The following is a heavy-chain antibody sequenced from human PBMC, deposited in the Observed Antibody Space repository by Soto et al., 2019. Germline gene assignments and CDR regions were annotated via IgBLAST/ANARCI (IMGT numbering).Heavy chain of an antibody. CDR3: ARAYSSIAARVGNWFDP. V-gene: IGHV4-31*03. D-gene: IGHD6-6*01. CDR1: GGSISSGGYY. CDR2: IYYSGST. J-gene: IGHJ5*02. Sequence: SETLSLTCTVSGGSISSGGYYWSWIRQHPGKGLEWIGYIYYSGSTYYNPSLKSRVTISVDTSKNQFSLKLSSVTAADTAVYYCARAYSSIAARVGNWFDPWGQGTLVTVSS.